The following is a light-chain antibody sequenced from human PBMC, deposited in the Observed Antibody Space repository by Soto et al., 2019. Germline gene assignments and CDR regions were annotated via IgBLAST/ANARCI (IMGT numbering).Light chain of an antibody. CDR1: QTISSW. CDR2: KAS. J-gene: IGKJ1*01. V-gene: IGKV1-5*03. Sequence: IQMTQSPSTLSGSVGDRVTITCRASQTISSWLAWYQQKPGKAPKLLIYKASTLKSGVPSRFSGSGSGTEFTLTISSLQPDDFATYYCQQYNSSPWTFGQGTKVDI. CDR3: QQYNSSPWT.